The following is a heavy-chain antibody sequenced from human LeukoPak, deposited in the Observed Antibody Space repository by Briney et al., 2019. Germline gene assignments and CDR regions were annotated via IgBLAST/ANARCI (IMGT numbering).Heavy chain of an antibody. V-gene: IGHV1-2*02. J-gene: IGHJ4*02. CDR1: GFTFNAYN. D-gene: IGHD3-10*01. Sequence: ASVKVSCKASGFTFNAYNIHWVRQAPGQGLEWMGWINPKSGGANYAQKFQGRVTMTWDTSISTAYMELSRLRSDDTAVYYCASPAPGGYYGSGSYCLDYWGQGTLVTVSS. CDR2: INPKSGGA. CDR3: ASPAPGGYYGSGSYCLDY.